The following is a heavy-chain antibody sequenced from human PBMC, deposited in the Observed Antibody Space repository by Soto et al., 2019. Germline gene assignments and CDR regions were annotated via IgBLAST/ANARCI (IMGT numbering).Heavy chain of an antibody. Sequence: EVQLVESGGGPVRPGGSLKLSCAASGFNFITYSLSWVRQAPGKGLEWVASINSSAVYIDYADSVKGRFTISRDNANNSLYLQMNSLRAEDTATYYCVRDGLDYYDTERLYFDNWGQGTLVTVSS. CDR3: VRDGLDYYDTERLYFDN. D-gene: IGHD3-22*01. V-gene: IGHV3-21*01. CDR1: GFNFITYS. CDR2: INSSAVYI. J-gene: IGHJ4*02.